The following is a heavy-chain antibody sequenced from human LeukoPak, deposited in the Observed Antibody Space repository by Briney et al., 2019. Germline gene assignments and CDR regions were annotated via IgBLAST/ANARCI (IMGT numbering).Heavy chain of an antibody. D-gene: IGHD5-12*01. V-gene: IGHV1-2*02. CDR2: INPNSGGT. CDR1: GYTFTGYY. J-gene: IGHJ4*02. Sequence: ASVKVSCKASGYTFTGYYMHWVRQAPGQGLEWMGWINPNSGGTNYAQKFQGRVTMTRDTSISTAYMELNRLRSDDTAVYYCASTSGYDGVTNYWGQGTLVTVSS. CDR3: ASTSGYDGVTNY.